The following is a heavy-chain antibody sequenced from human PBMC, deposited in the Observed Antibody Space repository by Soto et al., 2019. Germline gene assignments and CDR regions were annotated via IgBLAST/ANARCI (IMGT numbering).Heavy chain of an antibody. CDR2: ISSSSSTI. J-gene: IGHJ5*02. D-gene: IGHD5-18*01. CDR1: GFTYSSYS. CDR3: ARLYSYGPNWFDP. Sequence: GGSLRLSCAASGFTYSSYSMNWVRQAPGKGLEWVSYISSSSSTIYYADSVKGRFTISRDNAKNSLYLQMNSLRAEDTAVYYCARLYSYGPNWFDPWGQGTLVTVSS. V-gene: IGHV3-48*01.